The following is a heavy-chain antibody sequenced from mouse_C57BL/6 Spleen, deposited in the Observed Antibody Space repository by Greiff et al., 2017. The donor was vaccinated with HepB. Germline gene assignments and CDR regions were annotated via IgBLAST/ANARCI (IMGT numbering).Heavy chain of an antibody. CDR3: ARRDAFDY. CDR2: INPNTGYI. CDR1: GYTFTSYW. Sequence: QVQLQQSGAELAKPGASVKLSCKASGYTFTSYWMHWVKQRPGQGLDWIGYINPNTGYIKYNQKFKDKATLTADKSSSTAYMQLNSLTYEDSAVYYCARRDAFDYWGQGTTLTVSS. D-gene: IGHD3-3*01. V-gene: IGHV1-7*01. J-gene: IGHJ2*01.